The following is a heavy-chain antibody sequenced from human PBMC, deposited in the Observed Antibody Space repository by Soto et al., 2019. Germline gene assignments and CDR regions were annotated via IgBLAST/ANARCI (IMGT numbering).Heavy chain of an antibody. CDR1: GFTFSYYA. J-gene: IGHJ4*02. V-gene: IGHV3-21*06. Sequence: GGSLRLFXAASGFTFSYYALHWVRRAPGKGLEWVSSISGIRDYIRYADSVKGRFTISRDNAKTSLYLQMNSLTAEDTAVYYCAREGVHNYNEYYFDYWGQGTLVTVSS. CDR2: ISGIRDYI. CDR3: AREGVHNYNEYYFDY. D-gene: IGHD3-22*01.